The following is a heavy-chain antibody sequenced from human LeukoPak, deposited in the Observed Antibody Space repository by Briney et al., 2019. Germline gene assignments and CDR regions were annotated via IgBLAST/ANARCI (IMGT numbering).Heavy chain of an antibody. D-gene: IGHD6-13*01. V-gene: IGHV1-69*13. Sequence: ASVTVSCKASGGTFSSYAISWVRQAPGQGLEWMGGMIPIFGTANYAQKFQGRVTITADESTSTAYMELSSLRSEDTAVYYCARGRYSSSWYVDYYYYYGMDVWGQGTTVTVSS. J-gene: IGHJ6*02. CDR1: GGTFSSYA. CDR3: ARGRYSSSWYVDYYYYYGMDV. CDR2: MIPIFGTA.